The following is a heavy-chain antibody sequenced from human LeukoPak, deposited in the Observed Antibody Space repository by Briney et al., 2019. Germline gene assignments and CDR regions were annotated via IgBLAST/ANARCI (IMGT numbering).Heavy chain of an antibody. D-gene: IGHD3-10*01. V-gene: IGHV4-30-2*01. Sequence: PSQTLSLTCAVSGGSISSGGYSWSWIRQPPGKGLEWIGYIYHSGSTYYNPSLKSRVTISVDRSKNQFSLKLSSVTAADTAVYYCARGGDYYGSGSYYKIDYWGQGTLVTVSS. CDR1: GGSISSGGYS. CDR2: IYHSGST. CDR3: ARGGDYYGSGSYYKIDY. J-gene: IGHJ4*02.